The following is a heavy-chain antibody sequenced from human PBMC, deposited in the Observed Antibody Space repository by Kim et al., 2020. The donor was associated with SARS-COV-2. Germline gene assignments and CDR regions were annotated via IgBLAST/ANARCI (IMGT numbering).Heavy chain of an antibody. V-gene: IGHV4-59*08. D-gene: IGHD1-26*01. CDR1: GGSISSYY. CDR2: IYYSGST. J-gene: IGHJ4*02. CDR3: ASVLVGANHFDY. Sequence: SETLSLTCTVSGGSISSYYWSWIRQPPGKGLEWIGYIYYSGSTNYNPSLKSRVTISVDTSKNQFSLKLSSVTAADTAVSYCASVLVGANHFDYWGQGTLV.